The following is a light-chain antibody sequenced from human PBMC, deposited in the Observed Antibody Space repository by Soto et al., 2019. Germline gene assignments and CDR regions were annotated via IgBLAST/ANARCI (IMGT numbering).Light chain of an antibody. CDR1: STDFVSYNR. J-gene: IGLJ1*01. V-gene: IGLV2-18*01. Sequence: QCVLTQPPSGSGSPGQAVTISCHGTSTDFVSYNRVSWYQQPPGTAPKLIIYEASNRPSGVPDRFSGSKSGNTASLTISGLQAADEADYYCSLYTSENTYVFGTGTKV. CDR2: EAS. CDR3: SLYTSENTYV.